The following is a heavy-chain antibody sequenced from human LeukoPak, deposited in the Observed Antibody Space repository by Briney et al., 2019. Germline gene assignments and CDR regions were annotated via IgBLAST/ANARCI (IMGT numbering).Heavy chain of an antibody. CDR2: INPNSGGT. V-gene: IGHV1-2*02. CDR3: ARDLTSIAARRIFDY. J-gene: IGHJ4*02. D-gene: IGHD6-6*01. Sequence: ASVKVSCKASGYTFTGYYMHWVRQAPGQGIEWMGWINPNSGGTNYAQKFQGRVTMTRDTSISTAYMELSRLGSDDTAVYYCARDLTSIAARRIFDYWGQGTLVTVSS. CDR1: GYTFTGYY.